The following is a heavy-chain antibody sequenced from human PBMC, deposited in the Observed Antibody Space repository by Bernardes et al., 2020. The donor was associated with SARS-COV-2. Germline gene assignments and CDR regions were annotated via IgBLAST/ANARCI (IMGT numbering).Heavy chain of an antibody. Sequence: SQTLSLTCAISGDSVSSNSAAWNWIRQSPSRGLEWLGRTYYRSKWYNDYAVSVKSRITINPDTSKNQFSLQLNSVTPEDTAVYYCAREDVPFFFGVGSRGDAFDIWGQGTMVTVSS. V-gene: IGHV6-1*01. D-gene: IGHD3-3*01. CDR2: TYYRSKWYN. CDR1: GDSVSSNSAA. CDR3: AREDVPFFFGVGSRGDAFDI. J-gene: IGHJ3*02.